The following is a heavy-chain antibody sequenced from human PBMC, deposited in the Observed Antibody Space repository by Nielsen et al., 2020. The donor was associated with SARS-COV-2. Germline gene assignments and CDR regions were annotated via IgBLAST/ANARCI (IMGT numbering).Heavy chain of an antibody. CDR3: ARGVGYCSGGSCYSDSYFDY. Sequence: WVRQAPGQGLEWMGGIIPIFGTANYAQKFQGRVTITVDESTSTAYMELSSLRSEDTAVYYCARGVGYCSGGSCYSDSYFDYWGQGTLVTVSS. V-gene: IGHV1-69*01. J-gene: IGHJ4*02. CDR2: IIPIFGTA. D-gene: IGHD2-15*01.